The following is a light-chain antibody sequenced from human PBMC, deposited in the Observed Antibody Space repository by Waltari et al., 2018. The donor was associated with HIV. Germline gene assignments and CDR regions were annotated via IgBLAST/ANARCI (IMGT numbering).Light chain of an antibody. CDR3: HQYGSSPPFT. CDR2: DIS. CDR1: QSFTNKY. J-gene: IGKJ4*01. V-gene: IGKV3D-20*01. Sequence: EVMLTQSPATLSLYPGDTVTLSCGASQSFTNKYLAWCQQKPGLAPRLLIYDISSRATDIPDRFSGSGSGTDFTLTISRLEPEDFAVYYCHQYGSSPPFTFGGGTKVESK.